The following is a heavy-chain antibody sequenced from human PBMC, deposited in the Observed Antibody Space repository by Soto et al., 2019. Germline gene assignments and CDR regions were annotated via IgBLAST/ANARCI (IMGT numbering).Heavy chain of an antibody. CDR2: ISGSGGST. J-gene: IGHJ5*02. V-gene: IGHV3-23*01. Sequence: GSLRLSCAASGFTFSSYAMSWVRQAPGKGLEWVSAISGSGGSTYYADSVKGRFTISRDNSKNTLYLQMNSLRAEDTAVYYCAKEGGSYGRVEPTKKRHNWFDPWGQGTLVTVSS. CDR3: AKEGGSYGRVEPTKKRHNWFDP. CDR1: GFTFSSYA. D-gene: IGHD1-26*01.